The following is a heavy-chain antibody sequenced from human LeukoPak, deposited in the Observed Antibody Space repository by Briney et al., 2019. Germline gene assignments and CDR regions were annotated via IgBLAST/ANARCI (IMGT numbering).Heavy chain of an antibody. CDR1: GFTLSSYT. CDR2: ISGDTFYI. CDR3: ARRSGSFDY. D-gene: IGHD1-26*01. J-gene: IGHJ4*02. V-gene: IGHV3-21*01. Sequence: GGSLRLSCAASGFTLSSYTMNWVRQAPGKGLEWVSSISGDTFYIYYADSVKGRFTISRDNAKNSLYLQMNSLRAEDTAVYYCARRSGSFDYWGQGTLVTVSS.